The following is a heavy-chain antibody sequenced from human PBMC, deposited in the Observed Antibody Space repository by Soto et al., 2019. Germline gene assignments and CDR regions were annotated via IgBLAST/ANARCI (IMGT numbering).Heavy chain of an antibody. CDR3: ARDGRNYDFGSGYYPFDY. Sequence: QVQLVQSGAEVKKPGASVKVSCKASGYTFTSYGISWVRQAPGQGLEWMGWISAYNGNTNYAQKLQGRVTMTTDSSTSTAYMELRSLRSDDTAVYYGARDGRNYDFGSGYYPFDYWGQGTMVTVSS. CDR1: GYTFTSYG. V-gene: IGHV1-18*04. D-gene: IGHD3-3*01. CDR2: ISAYNGNT. J-gene: IGHJ4*02.